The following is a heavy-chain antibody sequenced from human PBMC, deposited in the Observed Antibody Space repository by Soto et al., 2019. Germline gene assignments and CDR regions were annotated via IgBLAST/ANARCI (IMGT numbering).Heavy chain of an antibody. CDR2: LWHDGSNK. CDR1: GFTFSTYG. CDR3: GRESEHYHVDY. V-gene: IGHV3-33*01. Sequence: QVQLVESGGGVVQPGRSLRLSCAASGFTFSTYGMHWVRQAPGKGLEWVASLWHDGSNKNYEGSVKGRFTVSRDNSKRTLYLEMNSLRVEDTAVYYCGRESEHYHVDYWGQGTLVTVSS. D-gene: IGHD1-26*01. J-gene: IGHJ4*02.